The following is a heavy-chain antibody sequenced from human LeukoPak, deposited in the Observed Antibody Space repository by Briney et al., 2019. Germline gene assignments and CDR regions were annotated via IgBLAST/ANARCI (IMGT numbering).Heavy chain of an antibody. V-gene: IGHV3-7*01. CDR2: IKQDGSEK. Sequence: GSLILSCAASGFTFSSYWMSWVRRAPGKGLEWVANIKQDGSEKYYVDSVKGRFTISRDNAKNSLYLQMNSLRAEDTAVYYCARDLYGDYGGGWFDPWGQGTLVTVSS. CDR3: ARDLYGDYGGGWFDP. D-gene: IGHD4-17*01. J-gene: IGHJ5*02. CDR1: GFTFSSYW.